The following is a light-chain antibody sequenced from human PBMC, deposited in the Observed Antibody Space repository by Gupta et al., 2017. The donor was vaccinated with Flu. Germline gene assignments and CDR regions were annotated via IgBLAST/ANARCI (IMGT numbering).Light chain of an antibody. V-gene: IGLV1-40*01. CDR3: QSYDNSLSGSKV. CDR2: GNN. J-gene: IGLJ3*02. Sequence: QFVLTQPPSVSGAPGQRVTISCTGSTSNIGAGYDVHWYQQVPGRAPKRLIFGNNNRPSGVADRFSGSTSGTSASLAISGLQAEDEADYYCQSYDNSLSGSKVFGGGTKLTVL. CDR1: TSNIGAGYD.